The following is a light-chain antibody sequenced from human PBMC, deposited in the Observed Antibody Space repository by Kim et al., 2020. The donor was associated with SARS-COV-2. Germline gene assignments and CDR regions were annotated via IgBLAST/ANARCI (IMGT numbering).Light chain of an antibody. CDR2: DTF. J-gene: IGKJ2*01. CDR3: QQRNNWT. Sequence: TLSLSPGERATHSCRASQSVSTSLAWYQQKPGQAPRLLIYDTFKRATGIPARFSSSGSGTDFTLTISSLEPEDFAVYFCQQRNNWTFGQGTKLEI. CDR1: QSVSTS. V-gene: IGKV3-11*01.